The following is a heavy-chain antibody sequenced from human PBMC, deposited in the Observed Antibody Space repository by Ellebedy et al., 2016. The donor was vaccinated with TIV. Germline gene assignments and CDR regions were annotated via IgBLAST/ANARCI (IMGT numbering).Heavy chain of an antibody. J-gene: IGHJ3*02. CDR3: AKERSYYDTSGSRRRAFDI. V-gene: IGHV3-30*02. CDR1: GFTFKNYG. Sequence: GESLKISCTASGFTFKNYGMHWVRQAPGQGLEWVADIWHDDIKKYYAASVQGRFTISRDNSKNTLYLQMNSLRAEDTAVYYCAKERSYYDTSGSRRRAFDIWGQGTMVTVSS. CDR2: IWHDDIKK. D-gene: IGHD3-22*01.